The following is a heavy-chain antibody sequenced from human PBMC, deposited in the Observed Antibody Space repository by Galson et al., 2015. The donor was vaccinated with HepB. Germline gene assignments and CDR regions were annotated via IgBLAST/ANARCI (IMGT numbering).Heavy chain of an antibody. CDR1: GFTFSSYA. CDR3: AKGLDSLIRVWDY. V-gene: IGHV3-23*01. Sequence: SLRLSCAASGFTFSSYAMNWVRQAPGKGLEWVSAIRGSGDTTYYADSVKGRFSISKDISKNTLYLQMSSLRAEDTAVYYCAKGLDSLIRVWDYWGQGTLVTVSS. J-gene: IGHJ4*02. D-gene: IGHD3-16*01. CDR2: IRGSGDTT.